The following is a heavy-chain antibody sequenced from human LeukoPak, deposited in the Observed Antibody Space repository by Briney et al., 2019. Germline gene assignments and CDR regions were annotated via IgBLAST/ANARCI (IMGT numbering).Heavy chain of an antibody. D-gene: IGHD2-2*01. J-gene: IGHJ4*02. CDR3: ARGGDYQEGVVPALFDY. CDR1: GGSISSGGYY. Sequence: SETLSLTCTVSGGSISSGGYYWSWIRQHPGKGLEWIGYIYYSGSTYYNPSLKSRVTISVDTSKNQFSLKLSSVTAADTAVYYCARGGDYQEGVVPALFDYWGQGTLVTVSS. V-gene: IGHV4-31*03. CDR2: IYYSGST.